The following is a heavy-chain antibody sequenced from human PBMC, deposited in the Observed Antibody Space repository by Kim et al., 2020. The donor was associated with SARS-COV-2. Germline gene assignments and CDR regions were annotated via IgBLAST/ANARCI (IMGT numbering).Heavy chain of an antibody. CDR2: ISYDGSNK. V-gene: IGHV3-30-3*01. CDR1: GFTFSSYA. D-gene: IGHD3-22*01. CDR3: ARDRNYYDSSGYYYPRYYYYYGMDV. J-gene: IGHJ6*02. Sequence: GGSLRLSCAASGFTFSSYAMHWVRQAPGKGLEWVAVISYDGSNKYYADSVKGRFTISRDNSKNTLYLQMNSLRAEDTAVYYCARDRNYYDSSGYYYPRYYYYYGMDVWDEGTTVTVSS.